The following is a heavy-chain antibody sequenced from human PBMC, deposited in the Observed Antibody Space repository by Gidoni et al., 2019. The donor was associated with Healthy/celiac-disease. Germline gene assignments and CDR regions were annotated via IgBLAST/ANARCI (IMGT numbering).Heavy chain of an antibody. CDR3: ARDARYCSGGSCYSGWFDP. CDR1: GGSLSSYS. CDR2: IYYSGST. J-gene: IGHJ5*02. Sequence: QVQLQESGPGLVKPSAPLSLTFTVSGGSLSSYSWSWIRQPPGKGLEWIGYIYYSGSTNYNPSLKSRVTISGDTSKNQFDLKLSSVTAADTAVYYWARDARYCSGGSCYSGWFDPWGQGTLVTVCS. D-gene: IGHD2-15*01. V-gene: IGHV4-59*01.